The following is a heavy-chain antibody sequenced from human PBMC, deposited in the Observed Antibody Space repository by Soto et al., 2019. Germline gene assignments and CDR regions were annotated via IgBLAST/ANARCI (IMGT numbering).Heavy chain of an antibody. V-gene: IGHV1-69*01. CDR1: GGTFSSYA. D-gene: IGHD5-12*01. CDR2: ISPIFGTA. Sequence: QVQLVQSGAEVKKPGSSVKVSCKASGGTFSSYAISWVRQAPGQGLEWMGGISPIFGTANYAQKFQGRVTITADESTSTAYMELSSLRSEDTAVYYCARDRGGYSGYDRSMYNWFDPWGQGTLVTVSS. CDR3: ARDRGGYSGYDRSMYNWFDP. J-gene: IGHJ5*02.